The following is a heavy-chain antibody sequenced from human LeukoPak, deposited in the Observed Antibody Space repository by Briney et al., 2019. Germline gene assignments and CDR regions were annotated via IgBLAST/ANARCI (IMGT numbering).Heavy chain of an antibody. CDR3: ASPNSSGWAPYGY. Sequence: SSETLSLTCAVYGGSFSGYYWSWIRQPPGKGLEWIGEINHSGSTNYNPSLKSRVTISVDTSKNQFSLKLSSVTAADTAVYYCASPNSSGWAPYGYWGQGTLVTVSS. CDR2: INHSGST. D-gene: IGHD6-19*01. V-gene: IGHV4-34*01. J-gene: IGHJ4*02. CDR1: GGSFSGYY.